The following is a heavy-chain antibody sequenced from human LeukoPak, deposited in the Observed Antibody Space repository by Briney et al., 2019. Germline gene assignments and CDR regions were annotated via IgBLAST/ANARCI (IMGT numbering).Heavy chain of an antibody. D-gene: IGHD1-1*01. CDR2: INPNSGGT. CDR3: ARSLEGAESEKHPFDY. CDR1: GYTFTGYY. V-gene: IGHV1-2*02. J-gene: IGHJ4*02. Sequence: GASVKVSCKASGYTFTGYYMHWVRQAPGQGLEWMGWINPNSGGTNYAQKFQGRVTMTEDTSTDTAYMELSSLRSEDTAVYYCARSLEGAESEKHPFDYWGQGTLVTVSS.